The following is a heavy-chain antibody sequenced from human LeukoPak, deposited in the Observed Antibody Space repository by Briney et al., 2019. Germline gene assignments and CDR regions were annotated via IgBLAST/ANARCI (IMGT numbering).Heavy chain of an antibody. V-gene: IGHV1-18*01. Sequence: ASVKVSCKASGYTFTSYGISWVRQAPGQGLEWMGWISAYNGNTNYAQKFQGRVTMTRDTSISTAYMELSRLRSDDPAVYYCARVSVRYSSGWFHWFDPWGQGTLVTVSS. D-gene: IGHD6-19*01. CDR2: ISAYNGNT. CDR3: ARVSVRYSSGWFHWFDP. CDR1: GYTFTSYG. J-gene: IGHJ5*02.